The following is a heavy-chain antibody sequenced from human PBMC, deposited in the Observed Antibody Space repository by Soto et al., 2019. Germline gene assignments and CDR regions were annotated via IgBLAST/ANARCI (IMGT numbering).Heavy chain of an antibody. CDR2: ISYDGSNK. J-gene: IGHJ6*01. CDR1: GFTFSSYA. D-gene: IGHD2-21*01. V-gene: IGHV3-30-3*01. Sequence: QVQLVESGGGVVQPGRSLRLSCAASGFTFSSYAMHWVRQAPGKGLEWVAVISYDGSNKYYADSVKGRFTISRDNSKNTLYLQMNSLRAEDTAVYYCARTLRDVYYYYGMDVW. CDR3: ARTLRDVYYYYGMDV.